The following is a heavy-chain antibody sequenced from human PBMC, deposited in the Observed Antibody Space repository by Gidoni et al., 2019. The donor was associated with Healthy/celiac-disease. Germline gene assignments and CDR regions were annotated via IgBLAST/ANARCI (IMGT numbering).Heavy chain of an antibody. J-gene: IGHJ3*02. CDR1: GLTCRAHY. V-gene: IGHV3-72*01. Sequence: EVQLVESGGGLVLPGVSCSLSCAASGLTCRAHYMDWVRQAPGKGLAWVGRTRNNANSYTTEYAASVKGRFTISRDDSKNSLYLQMNSLKTEDTAVYYCTIGSGSYLDAFDIWGQGTMVTVSS. CDR2: TRNNANSYTT. D-gene: IGHD3-10*01. CDR3: TIGSGSYLDAFDI.